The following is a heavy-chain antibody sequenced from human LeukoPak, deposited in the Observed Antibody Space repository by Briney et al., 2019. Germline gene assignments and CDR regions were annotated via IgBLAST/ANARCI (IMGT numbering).Heavy chain of an antibody. CDR3: ARERHYYGSVNRGAFDI. CDR1: GGSISSYY. CDR2: IYYSGST. Sequence: PSETLSLTCTVSGGSISSYYWSWIRQPPGKGLEWIGYIYYSGSTNYNPSLKSRVTISVDTSKNQFSLKLSPVTAADTAVYYCARERHYYGSVNRGAFDIWGQGTMVTVSS. J-gene: IGHJ3*02. V-gene: IGHV4-59*01. D-gene: IGHD3-10*01.